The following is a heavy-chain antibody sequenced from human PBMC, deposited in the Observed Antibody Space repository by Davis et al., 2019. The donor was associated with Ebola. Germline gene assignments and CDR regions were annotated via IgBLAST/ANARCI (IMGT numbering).Heavy chain of an antibody. CDR3: AREASSGWYEGY. CDR2: IKQDGSEK. CDR1: GFTFSSYW. J-gene: IGHJ4*02. D-gene: IGHD6-19*01. V-gene: IGHV3-7*01. Sequence: GESLKISCAASGFTFSSYWMSWVRQAPGKGLEWVANIKQDGSEKYYVDSVKGRFTISRDNAKNSLYLQMNSLRAEDTAVYYCAREASSGWYEGYWGQGTLVTVSS.